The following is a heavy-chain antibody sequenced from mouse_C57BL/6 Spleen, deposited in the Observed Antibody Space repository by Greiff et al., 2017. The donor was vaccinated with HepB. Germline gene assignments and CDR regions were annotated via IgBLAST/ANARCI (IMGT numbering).Heavy chain of an antibody. J-gene: IGHJ4*01. CDR3: AREYYSDDEGYYYAMDY. CDR2: IDPSDSET. D-gene: IGHD2-12*01. CDR1: GYTFTSYW. Sequence: QVQLQQPGAELVRPGSSVKLSCKASGYTFTSYWMHWVKQRPIQGLEWIGNIDPSDSETHYNQKFKDKATLTVDKSSSTAYMQLSSLTSEDSAVDYCAREYYSDDEGYYYAMDYWGQGTSVTVSS. V-gene: IGHV1-52*01.